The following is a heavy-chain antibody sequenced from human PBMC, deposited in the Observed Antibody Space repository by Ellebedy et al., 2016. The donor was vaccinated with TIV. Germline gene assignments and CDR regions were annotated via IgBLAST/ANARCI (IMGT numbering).Heavy chain of an antibody. J-gene: IGHJ4*02. D-gene: IGHD6-6*01. CDR3: ARPLGLDFFDY. V-gene: IGHV3-23*01. CDR2: TSTTGGTT. Sequence: PGGSLRLSCAASGFTFSNYGMSWVRQAPGKGLEWVSGTSTTGGTTYYADSVRGRFTISRDNSKNTLYLQVDSLRVEDTAVYYCARPLGLDFFDYWGQGTLVTVSP. CDR1: GFTFSNYG.